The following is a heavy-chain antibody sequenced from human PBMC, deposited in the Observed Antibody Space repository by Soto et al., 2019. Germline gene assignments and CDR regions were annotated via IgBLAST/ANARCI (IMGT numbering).Heavy chain of an antibody. CDR1: GGSISIGAYY. D-gene: IGHD1-1*01. V-gene: IGHV4-31*03. CDR3: AAVRQHYFDY. CDR2: IFYSGST. Sequence: QVQLQESGPGLVKRSQTLSLTCTVSGGSISIGAYYWSWIRQHPGKGLEWIGYIFYSGSTYYNPSLKSRVAISVDTSKNQFSLKLSSVTAADTAVYYCAAVRQHYFDYWGQGTLVTVSS. J-gene: IGHJ4*02.